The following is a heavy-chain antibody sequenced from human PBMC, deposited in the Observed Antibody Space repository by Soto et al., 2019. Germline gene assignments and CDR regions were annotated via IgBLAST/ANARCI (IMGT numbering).Heavy chain of an antibody. J-gene: IGHJ5*02. V-gene: IGHV3-23*01. Sequence: PGGSLRLSCTASGFTFSSYIMNWVRQAPGKGLEWISAITGSGGTTYYADSVKGRFTISRDNSKNTLYLQMNSLRAEDTAVYYCAKNRDTGVAGTSCWFGPWGQGTLVTVSS. CDR2: ITGSGGTT. D-gene: IGHD6-19*01. CDR1: GFTFSSYI. CDR3: AKNRDTGVAGTSCWFGP.